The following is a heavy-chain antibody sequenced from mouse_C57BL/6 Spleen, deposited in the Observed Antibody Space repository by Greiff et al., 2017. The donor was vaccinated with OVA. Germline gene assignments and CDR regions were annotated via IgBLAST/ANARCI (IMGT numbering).Heavy chain of an antibody. V-gene: IGHV1-59*01. J-gene: IGHJ2*01. CDR1: GYTFTSYW. CDR3: ALNWDEDY. Sequence: VQLQQPGAELVRPGTSVKLSCKASGYTFTSYWMHWVKQRPGQGLEWIGVIDPSDSYTNYNQKFKGKATLTVDTSSSTAYMQRSSLTSEDSAVYYCALNWDEDYWGQGTTLTVSS. CDR2: IDPSDSYT. D-gene: IGHD4-1*01.